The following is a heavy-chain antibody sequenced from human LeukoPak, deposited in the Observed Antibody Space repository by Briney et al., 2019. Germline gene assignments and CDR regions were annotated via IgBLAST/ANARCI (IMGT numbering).Heavy chain of an antibody. CDR1: GGSISSYY. J-gene: IGHJ4*02. CDR3: ARVYSSGYCDY. D-gene: IGHD6-19*01. CDR2: IYYSGST. V-gene: IGHV4-59*01. Sequence: SETLPLTCTVSGGSISSYYWSWIRQPPGKGLEWIGYIYYSGSTNYNPSLKSRVTISVDTSKNQFSLKLSSVTAADTAVYYCARVYSSGYCDYWGQGTLVTVSS.